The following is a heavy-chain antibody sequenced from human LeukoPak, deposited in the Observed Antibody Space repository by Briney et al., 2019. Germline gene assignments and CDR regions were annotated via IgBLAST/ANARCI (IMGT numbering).Heavy chain of an antibody. D-gene: IGHD4-17*01. CDR3: ARAGYYRFDY. Sequence: QAGGSLRLSCAASGFTFSNSWMHWVRQAPGKGLVWVSRMNSDGSTTNYADSVKGRFTIPRDNAESTLYLQMNSLRAEDTAVYYCARAGYYRFDYWGQGILVTVSS. V-gene: IGHV3-74*01. J-gene: IGHJ4*02. CDR1: GFTFSNSW. CDR2: MNSDGSTT.